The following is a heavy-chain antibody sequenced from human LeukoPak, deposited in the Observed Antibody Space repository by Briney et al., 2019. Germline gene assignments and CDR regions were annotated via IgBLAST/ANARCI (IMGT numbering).Heavy chain of an antibody. J-gene: IGHJ4*02. CDR2: ISDGGNIK. D-gene: IGHD1-26*01. V-gene: IGHV3-11*04. CDR1: GFTFIDHY. CDR3: ARGRQWELPTYLDY. Sequence: PGGSLKLSCAASGFTFIDHYMSWIRQVPGKGLEWVSHISDGGNIKFYADSVGGRFTISRDNAKNSVYLQMNSLRAEDTAVYYCARGRQWELPTYLDYWGQGTLVTVSS.